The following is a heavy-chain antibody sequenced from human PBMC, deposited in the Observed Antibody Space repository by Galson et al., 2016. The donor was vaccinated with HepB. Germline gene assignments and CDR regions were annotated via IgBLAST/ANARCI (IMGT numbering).Heavy chain of an antibody. D-gene: IGHD7-27*01. CDR1: WDSVSSDSAA. J-gene: IGHJ5*02. CDR3: ARAEANWDGGGDNWFDP. V-gene: IGHV6-1*01. Sequence: CAISWDSVSSDSAAWNWIRQSPSRGLEWLGRTYYRSKWYNAYALSVKSRITMNADTSENQFSLQLNSVTPEDTALYFCARAEANWDGGGDNWFDPWGQGTLVTVSS. CDR2: TYYRSKWYN.